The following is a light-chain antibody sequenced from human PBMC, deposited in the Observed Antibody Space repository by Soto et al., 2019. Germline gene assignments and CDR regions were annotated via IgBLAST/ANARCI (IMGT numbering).Light chain of an antibody. CDR1: QSISGW. Sequence: DIQMTQSPSTLSASVGDRVTITCRASQSISGWLAWYQQKPGKAPNLLISDASSLESGVPTRFSGSGSGTEFTLTISRLQPDYFATYYCQQYSSYSSFGQGTKLEIK. V-gene: IGKV1-5*01. CDR3: QQYSSYSS. J-gene: IGKJ2*01. CDR2: DAS.